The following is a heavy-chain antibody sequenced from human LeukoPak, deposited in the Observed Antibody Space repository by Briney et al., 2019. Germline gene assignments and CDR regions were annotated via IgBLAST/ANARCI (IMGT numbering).Heavy chain of an antibody. V-gene: IGHV1-69*04. Sequence: SVKVSCKASGGTFSSYAISWVRQAPGQGLEWMGRIIPILGIANYAQKFQGRVTITADKSTSTAYMELSSLRSEDTAVYYCARPPTDSSGYYYYYGMDVWGQGTTVTVSS. D-gene: IGHD3-22*01. CDR3: ARPPTDSSGYYYYYGMDV. J-gene: IGHJ6*02. CDR1: GGTFSSYA. CDR2: IIPILGIA.